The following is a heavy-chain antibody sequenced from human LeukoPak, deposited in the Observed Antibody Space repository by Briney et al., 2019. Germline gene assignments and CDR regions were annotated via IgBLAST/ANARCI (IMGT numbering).Heavy chain of an antibody. D-gene: IGHD4-17*01. J-gene: IGHJ4*02. V-gene: IGHV3-21*01. CDR1: GFTFSSYS. Sequence: GGALRLSCAASGFTFSSYSMNWVRQAPGKGLEWVSSISSITYIYYADSVKGRFPISRDNAKNSLYLQMNSLRAEDTAVYYCARDEADYGDPPVYYFDYWGEGTLVTVSS. CDR3: ARDEADYGDPPVYYFDY. CDR2: ISSITYI.